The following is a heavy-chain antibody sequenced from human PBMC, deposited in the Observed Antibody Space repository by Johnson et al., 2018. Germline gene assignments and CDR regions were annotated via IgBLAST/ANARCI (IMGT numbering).Heavy chain of an antibody. D-gene: IGHD6-19*01. CDR2: ISAIDFNT. V-gene: IGHV3-23*04. J-gene: IGHJ6*02. CDR1: GFAFNTYA. CDR3: AKSIGVAGGSYYYYGMDV. Sequence: VQLVESGGGLVQPGGSLRLSCAASGFAFNTYAMSWVRQAPGRGLEWVSAISAIDFNTYYAGSVEGRFTISRDNSKTTLFLQMNSLRAEDTAVYYCAKSIGVAGGSYYYYGMDVWGQGTTVTVSS.